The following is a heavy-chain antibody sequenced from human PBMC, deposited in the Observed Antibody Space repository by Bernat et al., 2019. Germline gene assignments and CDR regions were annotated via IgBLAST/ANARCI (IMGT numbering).Heavy chain of an antibody. D-gene: IGHD3-16*01. J-gene: IGHJ4*02. CDR1: GGTFSSYA. CDR2: IIPILGIA. CDR3: ASLRLGELLLETFDY. Sequence: QVQLVQSGAEVKKPGSSVKVSCKASGGTFSSYAISWVRQAPGQGLEWMGRIIPILGIANYAQKFQGRVTITADKSTSTAYMELSSLRSEDTAVYYCASLRLGELLLETFDYWGQGTLVTVSP. V-gene: IGHV1-69*04.